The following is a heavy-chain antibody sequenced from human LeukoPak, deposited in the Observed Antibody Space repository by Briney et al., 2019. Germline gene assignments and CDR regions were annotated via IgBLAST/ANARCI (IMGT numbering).Heavy chain of an antibody. D-gene: IGHD3-10*01. Sequence: EGSLRLSCAASGFTFSTYTMAWVRQAPGGGLEWVSGIGGDGGGGTYYADSVRGRFAISRDNSKSTLYLQMNSLRVEDTAVYYCVKDFGRNLGGPGYWGRGTLVTVSS. J-gene: IGHJ4*02. CDR1: GFTFSTYT. CDR3: VKDFGRNLGGPGY. CDR2: IGGDGGGGT. V-gene: IGHV3-23*01.